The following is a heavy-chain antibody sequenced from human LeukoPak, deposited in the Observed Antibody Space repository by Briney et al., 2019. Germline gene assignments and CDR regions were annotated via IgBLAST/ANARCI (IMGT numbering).Heavy chain of an antibody. V-gene: IGHV3-43*01. Sequence: RPGGSLRLSCAAPGFIFDDYTMHWVRHAPGKGLDWVSLISWDGGRTYYADSVKGRFTISRDNSKNSLYLQMNSLRTEDTALYYCTKDISASTWGNAFDIWGQGTMVTVSS. CDR1: GFIFDDYT. CDR3: TKDISASTWGNAFDI. D-gene: IGHD2-2*01. J-gene: IGHJ3*02. CDR2: ISWDGGRT.